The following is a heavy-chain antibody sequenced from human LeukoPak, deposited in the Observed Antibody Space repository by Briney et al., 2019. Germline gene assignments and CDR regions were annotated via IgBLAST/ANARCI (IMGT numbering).Heavy chain of an antibody. Sequence: ASVKVSCKASGYTFTNYHINWVRQATGQGLEWMGWMNPNNGDSGYAQKFQGRVTITRDTSICTSYMELRSLRSDDTAVYFCARTTSFTASGYDYWGQGTLVTVSS. CDR3: ARTTSFTASGYDY. D-gene: IGHD6-25*01. CDR2: MNPNNGDS. J-gene: IGHJ4*02. V-gene: IGHV1-8*03. CDR1: GYTFTNYH.